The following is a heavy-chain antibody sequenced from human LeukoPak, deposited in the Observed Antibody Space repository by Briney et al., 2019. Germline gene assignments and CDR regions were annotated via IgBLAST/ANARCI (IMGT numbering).Heavy chain of an antibody. CDR1: GFTFSSYG. D-gene: IGHD3-10*01. J-gene: IGHJ4*02. V-gene: IGHV3-23*01. CDR3: VRERFHGSGAPKFDF. CDR2: ISGSGGST. Sequence: GGSLRPSCAASGFTFSSYGMSWVRQAPGKGLEWVSAISGSGGSTYYADSVRGRFTISRDNSKNTLYLQMNSLRAEDTAVYYCVRERFHGSGAPKFDFWGQGTLVTVSS.